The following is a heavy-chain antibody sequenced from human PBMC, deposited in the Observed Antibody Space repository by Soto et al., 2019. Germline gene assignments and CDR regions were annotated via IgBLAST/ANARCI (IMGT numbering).Heavy chain of an antibody. J-gene: IGHJ3*02. Sequence: GGSLRLSCAASGFTFSSYGMHWVRQAPGKGLEWVAVISYDGSNKYYADSVKGRFTISRDNSKNTLYLQMNSLRAEDTAVYYCAKATADNDAFDIWGQGTMVTVS. CDR1: GFTFSSYG. D-gene: IGHD2-2*01. CDR3: AKATADNDAFDI. V-gene: IGHV3-30*18. CDR2: ISYDGSNK.